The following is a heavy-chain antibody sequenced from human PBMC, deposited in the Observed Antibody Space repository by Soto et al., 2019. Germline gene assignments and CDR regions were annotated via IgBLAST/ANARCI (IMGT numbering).Heavy chain of an antibody. V-gene: IGHV3-43*01. CDR1: GFTFDDYT. D-gene: IGHD6-19*01. Sequence: EVQLVESGVVVVQPGVSRRLSCAASGFTFDDYTMHWVRQAPGRGLEWVSLISWDGGSTYYADSMKGRFTISRDNSKNSLYLQMNSLRTEDTALYYCAKDIQLRSVAVAGTWGQGTLVTISS. J-gene: IGHJ4*02. CDR3: AKDIQLRSVAVAGT. CDR2: ISWDGGST.